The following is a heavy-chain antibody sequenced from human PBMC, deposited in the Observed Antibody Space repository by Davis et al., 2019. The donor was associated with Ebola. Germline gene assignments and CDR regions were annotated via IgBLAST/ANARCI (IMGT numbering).Heavy chain of an antibody. CDR2: ISSSGSTI. CDR1: GFTFSSYE. J-gene: IGHJ4*02. D-gene: IGHD6-19*01. V-gene: IGHV3-48*03. Sequence: GESLKISCAASGFTFSSYEVNWVPQAPGKGLEWVSYISSSGSTIYYADSVKGRFTISRDNAKNSLYLQMNSLRAEDTAVYYCASLAVAGSWDYWGQGALVTVSS. CDR3: ASLAVAGSWDY.